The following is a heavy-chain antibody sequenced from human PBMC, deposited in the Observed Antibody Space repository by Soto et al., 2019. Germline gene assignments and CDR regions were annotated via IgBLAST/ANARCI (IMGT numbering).Heavy chain of an antibody. CDR2: ISGSGGST. CDR3: AKDRYYDFWSGSPDYYYYGMDV. V-gene: IGHV3-23*01. Sequence: PGGSLRLSCAASGFTFSSYAMSWVRQAPGKGLEWVSAISGSGGSTYYADSVKGRFTISRDNSKNTLYLQMNSLRAEDTAVYYCAKDRYYDFWSGSPDYYYYGMDVWGQGTTVTVSS. D-gene: IGHD3-3*01. J-gene: IGHJ6*02. CDR1: GFTFSSYA.